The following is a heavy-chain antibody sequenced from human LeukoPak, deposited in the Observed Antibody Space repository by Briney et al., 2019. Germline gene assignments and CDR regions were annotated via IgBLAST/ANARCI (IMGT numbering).Heavy chain of an antibody. CDR2: MNPNSGNT. J-gene: IGHJ5*02. Sequence: GASVKVSCTASGYTFTSYDINWVRQATGQGLEWMGWMNPNSGNTGYAQKFQGRVTMTRNTSISTAYMELSSLRSEDTAVYYCAGRYYDFWSGYNNWFDPWGQGTLVTVSS. D-gene: IGHD3-3*01. V-gene: IGHV1-8*01. CDR1: GYTFTSYD. CDR3: AGRYYDFWSGYNNWFDP.